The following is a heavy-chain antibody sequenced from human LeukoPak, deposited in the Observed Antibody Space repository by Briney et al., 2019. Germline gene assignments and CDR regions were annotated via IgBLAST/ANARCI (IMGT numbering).Heavy chain of an antibody. D-gene: IGHD3-3*01. CDR1: GGTFSSYT. V-gene: IGHV1-69*02. CDR2: IIPILGIA. CDR3: ARVDYDFWSGYSMDYYYYMDV. Sequence: SVKVSCKASGGTFSSYTISWVRQAPGQGLEWMGRIIPILGIANYAQKFQGGVTITADKSTSTAYMELSSLRSEDTAVYYCARVDYDFWSGYSMDYYYYMDVWGKGTTVTVSS. J-gene: IGHJ6*03.